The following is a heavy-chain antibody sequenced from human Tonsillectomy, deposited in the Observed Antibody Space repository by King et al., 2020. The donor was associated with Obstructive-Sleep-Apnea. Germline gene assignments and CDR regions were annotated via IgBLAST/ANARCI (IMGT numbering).Heavy chain of an antibody. CDR2: INHNGNT. Sequence: VQLQQWGAGLLKPSETLSLTCAVYGGSFSDYYWSWIRQPPGKGLEWIGEINHNGNTNYNPSLKSRVTISVDTSKNQFSLKLSSVTAADTAMYYCAKGSSSWYPDYFDYWGQGTLVTVSS. CDR1: GGSFSDYY. V-gene: IGHV4-34*01. CDR3: AKGSSSWYPDYFDY. D-gene: IGHD6-13*01. J-gene: IGHJ4*02.